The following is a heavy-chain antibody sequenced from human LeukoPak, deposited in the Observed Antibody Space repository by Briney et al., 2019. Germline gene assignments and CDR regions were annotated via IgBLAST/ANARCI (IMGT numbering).Heavy chain of an antibody. CDR2: IWYDGSNK. Sequence: PGGSLRLSCAASGFTFSSYGMHWVRQAPGKGLEWVAVIWYDGSNKYYADSAKGRFTISRDNSKNKVYLQLNSLRAEDTAVYYCAKDMEVSRFLQRLPLDDWGQGTLVTVSS. CDR1: GFTFSSYG. V-gene: IGHV3-33*03. CDR3: AKDMEVSRFLQRLPLDD. J-gene: IGHJ4*02. D-gene: IGHD3-3*01.